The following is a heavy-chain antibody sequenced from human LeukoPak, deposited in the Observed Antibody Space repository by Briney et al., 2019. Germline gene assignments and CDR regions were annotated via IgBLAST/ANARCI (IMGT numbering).Heavy chain of an antibody. V-gene: IGHV3-33*01. J-gene: IGHJ6*03. CDR2: IWYDGINK. Sequence: PGRSLRLSCAASGFTFSDYGMHWVRQAPGKGLEWVAVIWYDGINKYYADSVKGRFTISRDNSKNTLYLQVNSLRAEDTAVYYCARDATSKYYYYMDVWGKGTTVTVSS. CDR1: GFTFSDYG. CDR3: ARDATSKYYYYMDV.